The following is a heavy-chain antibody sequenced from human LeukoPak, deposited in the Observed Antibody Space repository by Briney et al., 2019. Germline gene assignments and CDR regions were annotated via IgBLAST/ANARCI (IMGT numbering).Heavy chain of an antibody. Sequence: SETLSLNCTVSGCTISSYYWSRIRQPPGQGLEWIGYPYYSGSTNYNPSLKGRVTMSVDTSKSQFSLKLSSVTAADTAVYYCARVGGRSSPSRPFDYWGQGTLVTVSS. J-gene: IGHJ4*02. CDR1: GCTISSYY. D-gene: IGHD3-16*01. CDR2: PYYSGST. V-gene: IGHV4-59*01. CDR3: ARVGGRSSPSRPFDY.